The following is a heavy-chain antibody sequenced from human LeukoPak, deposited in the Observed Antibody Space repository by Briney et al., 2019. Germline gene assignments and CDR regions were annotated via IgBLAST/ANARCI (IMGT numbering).Heavy chain of an antibody. V-gene: IGHV3-15*01. J-gene: IGHJ4*02. Sequence: PGGSLRLSCAASGFTFRNASMSWVRQAPGKGLEWVGRIKSKTDGGRTDYAAPVKGGFTISRDDSKNTLYLEMNSLTTEDTAVYFCAHRDTTMVRVDYWGQGTLVTVSS. CDR1: GFTFRNAS. CDR2: IKSKTDGGRT. CDR3: AHRDTTMVRVDY. D-gene: IGHD5-18*01.